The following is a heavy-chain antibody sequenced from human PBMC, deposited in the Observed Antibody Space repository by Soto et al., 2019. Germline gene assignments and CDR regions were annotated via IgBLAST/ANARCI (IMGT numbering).Heavy chain of an antibody. CDR3: AKDGASGSYPPYYYYGMDV. D-gene: IGHD1-26*01. CDR1: GFTFSSYA. Sequence: EVQLLESGGCLVQPGGSLRLSCAASGFTFSSYAMSWVRQAPGKGLEWVSSISGSGGNAYYADSVKGRFTISRDNSKNTLRLQMNSLRADDTAVYYCAKDGASGSYPPYYYYGMDVWGQGTTVTVSS. CDR2: ISGSGGNA. V-gene: IGHV3-23*01. J-gene: IGHJ6*02.